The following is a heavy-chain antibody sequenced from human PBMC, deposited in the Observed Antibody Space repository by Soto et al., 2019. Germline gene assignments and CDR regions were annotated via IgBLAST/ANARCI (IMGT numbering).Heavy chain of an antibody. CDR2: ISWNSGSI. D-gene: IGHD4-17*01. Sequence: GGSLRLSCAASGFTFDDYAMHWVRQAPGKGLEWVSGISWNSGSIGYADSVKGRFTISRDNAKNSLYLQMNSLRAEDTALYYCANIPPTYGEPTQDGYWGQGTLVTVSS. CDR3: ANIPPTYGEPTQDGY. V-gene: IGHV3-9*01. J-gene: IGHJ4*02. CDR1: GFTFDDYA.